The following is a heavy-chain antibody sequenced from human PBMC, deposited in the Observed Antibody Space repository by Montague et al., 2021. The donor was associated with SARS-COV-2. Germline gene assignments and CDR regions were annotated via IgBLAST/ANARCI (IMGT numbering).Heavy chain of an antibody. CDR2: TYYRSKWYN. Sequence: CAISGDSVSRNSAAWNWIRQSPSRGLEWLGRTYYRSKWYNDYAVSVKRRITINPDTSKNQISLQLNSVTPEDTAVYHCARTSASRDYWGQGTLVTVSS. CDR1: GDSVSRNSAA. D-gene: IGHD1-26*01. J-gene: IGHJ4*02. CDR3: ARTSASRDY. V-gene: IGHV6-1*01.